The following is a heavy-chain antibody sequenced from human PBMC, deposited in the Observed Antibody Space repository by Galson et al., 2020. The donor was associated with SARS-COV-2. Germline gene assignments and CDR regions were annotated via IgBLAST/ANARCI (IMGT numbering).Heavy chain of an antibody. D-gene: IGHD5-12*01. V-gene: IGHV4-38-2*02. Sequence: SQTLSLTCTVSGYSLTRGFYWGWIRQPPGKGLEWIASIYHSRSPYYNPSLKSRLTISVDTSNNQFSLTLNSVTAADTAVYYCARMWLTGADSWGQGTLVTVSS. CDR2: IYHSRSP. CDR3: ARMWLTGADS. J-gene: IGHJ4*02. CDR1: GYSLTRGFY.